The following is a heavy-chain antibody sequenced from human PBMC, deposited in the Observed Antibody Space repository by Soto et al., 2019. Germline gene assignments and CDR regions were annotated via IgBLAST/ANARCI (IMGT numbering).Heavy chain of an antibody. J-gene: IGHJ6*02. V-gene: IGHV5-10-1*01. CDR3: ARWGSSADYYYYGMDV. Sequence: GESLKISCKGSGYSFTSYWISWVRQMPGKGLEWMGRIDPSDSYTNYSPSFQGHVTISADKSISTAYLQWSSLKASDTAMYYCARWGSSADYYYYGMDVWGQGTTVTVSS. CDR2: IDPSDSYT. D-gene: IGHD6-25*01. CDR1: GYSFTSYW.